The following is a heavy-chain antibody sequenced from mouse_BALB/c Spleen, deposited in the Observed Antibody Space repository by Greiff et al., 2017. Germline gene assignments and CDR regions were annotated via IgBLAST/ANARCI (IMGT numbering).Heavy chain of an antibody. V-gene: IGHV1-39*01. D-gene: IGHD1-1*01. Sequence: VQLKQSGPELEKPGASVKISCKASGYSFTGYNMNWVKQSNGKSLEWIGNIDPYYGGTSYNQKFKGKATLTVDKSSSTDYMQLKSLTSEDSAVYYCAREGSSYWYFDVWGAGTTVTVSS. CDR3: AREGSSYWYFDV. CDR2: IDPYYGGT. CDR1: GYSFTGYN. J-gene: IGHJ1*01.